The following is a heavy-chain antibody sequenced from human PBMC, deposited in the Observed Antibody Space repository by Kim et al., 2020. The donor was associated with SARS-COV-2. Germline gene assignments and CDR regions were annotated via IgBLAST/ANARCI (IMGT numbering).Heavy chain of an antibody. CDR1: GYTFTSYG. Sequence: ASVKVSCKASGYTFTSYGISWVRQAPGQGLEWMGWISAYNGNTNYAQKLQGRVAMTTDTSTSTAYMELRSLRSDDTAVYYCARGDTYYYDSSGFGGDLYFQHWGQGTLVTVSS. CDR3: ARGDTYYYDSSGFGGDLYFQH. J-gene: IGHJ1*01. CDR2: ISAYNGNT. V-gene: IGHV1-18*01. D-gene: IGHD3-22*01.